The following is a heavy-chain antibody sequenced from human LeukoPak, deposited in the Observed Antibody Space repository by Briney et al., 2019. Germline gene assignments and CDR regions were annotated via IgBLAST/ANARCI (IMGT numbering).Heavy chain of an antibody. J-gene: IGHJ3*02. CDR2: ITGSSGTI. CDR3: ARDLGHYYGSGFDI. V-gene: IGHV3-48*01. D-gene: IGHD3-10*01. CDR1: GFTFSTYS. Sequence: PGGSLRLSCAASGFTFSTYSMNWVRQAPGKGLEWVSYITGSSGTIYYADSVKGRFTISRDNAKNSLYLQMNSLRAEDTAVYYCARDLGHYYGSGFDIWGQGTMVTVSS.